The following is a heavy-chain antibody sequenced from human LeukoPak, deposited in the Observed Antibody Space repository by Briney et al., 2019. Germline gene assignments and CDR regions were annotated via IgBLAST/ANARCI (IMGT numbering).Heavy chain of an antibody. CDR3: TTEALRGYSGYDH. V-gene: IGHV3-15*01. CDR1: GFSFSYAW. Sequence: GGSLRLSCAASGFSFSYAWMRWVRQARGKGLEWVGRIKSKLDGGTTESGAPVKDRVTISRDDSKTPLHLQMNSLKVEDPAVYYCTTEALRGYSGYDHWGQGALVAASS. J-gene: IGHJ4*02. D-gene: IGHD5-12*01. CDR2: IKSKLDGGTT.